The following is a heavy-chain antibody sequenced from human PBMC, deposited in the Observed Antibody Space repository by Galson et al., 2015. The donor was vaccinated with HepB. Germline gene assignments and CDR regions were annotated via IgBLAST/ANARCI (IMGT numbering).Heavy chain of an antibody. V-gene: IGHV1-18*01. J-gene: IGHJ5*02. CDR1: GYTFSNYG. Sequence: SVKVSCKASGYTFSNYGITWVRLAPGQGLEWMGWISAYNGNTFYAQKLQGRVTMTTDTSTTTAYMELRSLRSDDTAMYYCARGGLGYCSGGSCPPNWFDPWGQGTLVTVSS. CDR2: ISAYNGNT. D-gene: IGHD2-15*01. CDR3: ARGGLGYCSGGSCPPNWFDP.